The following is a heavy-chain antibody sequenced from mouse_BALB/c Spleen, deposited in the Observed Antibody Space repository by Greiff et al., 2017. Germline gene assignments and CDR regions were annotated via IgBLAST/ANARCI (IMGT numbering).Heavy chain of an antibody. V-gene: IGHV2-2*02. CDR3: ARTPHRYDVAWFAY. D-gene: IGHD2-14*01. J-gene: IGHJ3*01. CDR2: IWSGGST. CDR1: GFSLTSYG. Sequence: VQLQQSGPGLVQPSQSLSITCTVSGFSLTSYGVHWVRQSPGKGLEWLGVIWSGGSTDYNAAFISRLSISKDNSKSQVFFKMNSLQANDTAIYYCARTPHRYDVAWFAYWGQGTLVTVSA.